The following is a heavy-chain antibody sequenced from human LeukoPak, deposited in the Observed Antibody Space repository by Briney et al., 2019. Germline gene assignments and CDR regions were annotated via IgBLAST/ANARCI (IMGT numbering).Heavy chain of an antibody. V-gene: IGHV1-69*13. CDR2: IIPIFGTA. CDR1: GGTFSSYA. J-gene: IGHJ4*02. Sequence: SVKVSCKASGGTFSSYAISWVRQAPGQGLEWMGGIIPIFGTANYAQKFQGRVTITADESTSTAYMELSSLGSEDTAAYYCVYYYDSSGPWEVDYWGQGTLVTVSS. CDR3: VYYYDSSGPWEVDY. D-gene: IGHD3-22*01.